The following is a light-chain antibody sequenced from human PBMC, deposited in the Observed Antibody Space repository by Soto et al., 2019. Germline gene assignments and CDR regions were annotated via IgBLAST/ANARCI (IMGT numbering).Light chain of an antibody. V-gene: IGKV3D-15*01. CDR3: QQYYQWGLS. J-gene: IGKJ4*01. CDR2: ASS. Sequence: VMTQSPANLSVSPGEGVTLSCRASQNVATNLAWYQQEPCQAPRLLIYASSTRATGIPATFSGSGSGTQFSLTISSLQSEDSAVYYCQQYYQWGLSFGVGTKVEI. CDR1: QNVATN.